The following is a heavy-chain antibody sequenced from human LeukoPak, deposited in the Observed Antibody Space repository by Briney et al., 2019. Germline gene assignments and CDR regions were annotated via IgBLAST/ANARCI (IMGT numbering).Heavy chain of an antibody. D-gene: IGHD4-17*01. J-gene: IGHJ6*03. CDR3: ARVNGDYVRSYYYYMDV. V-gene: IGHV4-59*01. Sequence: SETLSLTCTVSGGSISSYYWSWIRQPPGKGLEWIGYIYYSGSTNYNPSLKSRVTISVDTSKNQFSLKLSSVTAADTAVYYCARVNGDYVRSYYYYMDVWGKGTTVTVSS. CDR1: GGSISSYY. CDR2: IYYSGST.